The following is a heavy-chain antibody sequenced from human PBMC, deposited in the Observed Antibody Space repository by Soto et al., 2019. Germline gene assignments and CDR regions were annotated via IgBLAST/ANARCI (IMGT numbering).Heavy chain of an antibody. Sequence: QVQLQQWGAGLLKPSETLSLTCTVYGGSFSGYYWSWIRQPPGKGLDWIGEINHSGSTTYNPSLKSRVIISVDTSKNQFSLKLSSVTAADTAVYYCARGATTVEHYYYYGMDVWGQGTTVTVSS. V-gene: IGHV4-34*01. D-gene: IGHD4-17*01. CDR2: INHSGST. CDR1: GGSFSGYY. CDR3: ARGATTVEHYYYYGMDV. J-gene: IGHJ6*02.